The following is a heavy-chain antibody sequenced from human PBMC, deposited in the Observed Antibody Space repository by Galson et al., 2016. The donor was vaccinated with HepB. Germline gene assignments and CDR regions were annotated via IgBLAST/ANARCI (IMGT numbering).Heavy chain of an antibody. Sequence: SLRLCCAASGFTFNNYGMHWFRQAPGKGLEWVSYITRSGGTTLYADSVKGRFTISRDNAKNSLYLQMNSLRDEDTAVYYCARDVRGSEDYWGQGTLVTVSS. V-gene: IGHV3-48*02. D-gene: IGHD1-26*01. CDR3: ARDVRGSEDY. CDR1: GFTFNNYG. CDR2: ITRSGGTT. J-gene: IGHJ4*02.